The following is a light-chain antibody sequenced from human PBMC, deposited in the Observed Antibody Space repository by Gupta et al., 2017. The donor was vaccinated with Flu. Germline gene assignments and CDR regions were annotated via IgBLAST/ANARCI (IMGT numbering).Light chain of an antibody. CDR1: QSISSW. Sequence: DIKITRLPSTLFASVGDRVTITCRASQSISSWLAWYQQKPGKAPKLLIYKASSLKSGVPLRFSGSGSGTEFTLTISNLQPDDFATYYCQQYNSYSWTFGQGTKVEI. J-gene: IGKJ1*01. V-gene: IGKV1-5*03. CDR3: QQYNSYSWT. CDR2: KAS.